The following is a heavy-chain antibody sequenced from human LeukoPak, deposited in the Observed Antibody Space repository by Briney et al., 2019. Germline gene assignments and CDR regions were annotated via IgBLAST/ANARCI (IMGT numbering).Heavy chain of an antibody. Sequence: GGSLRLSCAASGFTFSSYSMNWVRQAPGKGLEWVATIKQDGSQKEYVESVKGRFTISRDNAKNSLYLQMNRLRVEDTAVYYCARDPTVTNFHDAFDIWGQGTMVTVSS. CDR3: ARDPTVTNFHDAFDI. CDR2: IKQDGSQK. CDR1: GFTFSSYS. J-gene: IGHJ3*02. D-gene: IGHD4-17*01. V-gene: IGHV3-7*05.